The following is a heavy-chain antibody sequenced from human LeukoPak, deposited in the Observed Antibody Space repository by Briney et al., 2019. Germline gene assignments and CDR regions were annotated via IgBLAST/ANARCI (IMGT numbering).Heavy chain of an antibody. CDR3: AKRGPAGAGKSPDYFEY. CDR2: ITGRGDST. V-gene: IGHV3-23*01. Sequence: SGGSLRLSCGASGFTFSSYVMSWVRQAPGKGLEWVSAITGRGDSTYHADSVKGRFTISRDNSKNTLYLQMNSLRAEDTAVYYCAKRGPAGAGKSPDYFEYWGQGTLVTVSS. J-gene: IGHJ4*02. CDR1: GFTFSSYV. D-gene: IGHD6-19*01.